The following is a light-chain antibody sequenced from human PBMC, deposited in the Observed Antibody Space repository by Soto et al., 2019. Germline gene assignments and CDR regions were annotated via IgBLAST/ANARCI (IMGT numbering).Light chain of an antibody. J-gene: IGKJ5*01. V-gene: IGKV3-11*01. CDR1: QSFRGL. CDR3: QQRYIWPLT. CDR2: DAD. Sequence: EVLLTPSPVTLSLSHGETTTCSCRDSQSFRGLLAWYQQKHGQAPRLLIYDADNSADGIPPRCSGSGSGTDFTLTISSLEPEDSVVYYCQQRYIWPLTFGQGTRLESK.